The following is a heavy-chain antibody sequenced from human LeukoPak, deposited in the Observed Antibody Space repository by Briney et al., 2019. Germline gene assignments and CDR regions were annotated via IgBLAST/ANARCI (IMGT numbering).Heavy chain of an antibody. CDR2: INHSGST. J-gene: IGHJ3*02. D-gene: IGHD2-15*01. Sequence: SETLSLTCAVYGGSFSGYYWSWIRQPPGKGLEWIGEINHSGSTNYNPSLKSRVTISVDTSKNQFSLKLSSVTAADTAVYYCARGAGYCSGGSCYHNAFDIWGQGTMVTVSS. V-gene: IGHV4-34*01. CDR3: ARGAGYCSGGSCYHNAFDI. CDR1: GGSFSGYY.